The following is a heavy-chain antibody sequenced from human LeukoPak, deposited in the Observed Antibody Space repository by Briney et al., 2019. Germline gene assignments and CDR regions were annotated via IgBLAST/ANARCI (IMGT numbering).Heavy chain of an antibody. CDR2: ISAYNGNT. Sequence: GASVKVSCKASGYTFTSYGISWVRQAPGQGLEWMGWISAYNGNTNYAQKLQGRVTMTTDTSTSTAYVELRSLRSDDTAVYYCARDRIQLWTQYYYYGMDVWGQGTTVTVSS. J-gene: IGHJ6*02. V-gene: IGHV1-18*01. CDR3: ARDRIQLWTQYYYYGMDV. CDR1: GYTFTSYG. D-gene: IGHD5-18*01.